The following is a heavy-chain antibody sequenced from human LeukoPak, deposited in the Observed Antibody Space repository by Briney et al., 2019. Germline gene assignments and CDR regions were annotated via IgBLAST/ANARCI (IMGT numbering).Heavy chain of an antibody. D-gene: IGHD1-14*01. V-gene: IGHV7-4-1*02. CDR3: AKDRPTRISDF. CDR2: INTNTGNP. CDR1: GYTFTSYA. J-gene: IGHJ4*02. Sequence: GASVKVSCKASGYTFTSYALNWVRQAPGQGLEWMGWINTNTGNPTYAQGFTGRFVFSLDTSVSTAYLQISSLKSEDTAVYYCAKDRPTRISDFWGQGTLVTVSS.